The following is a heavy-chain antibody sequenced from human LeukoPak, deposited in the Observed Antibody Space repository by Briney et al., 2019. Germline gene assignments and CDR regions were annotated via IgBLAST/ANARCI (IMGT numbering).Heavy chain of an antibody. CDR2: IHTSGDT. J-gene: IGHJ5*02. CDR3: IVFGDSNH. CDR1: GLTGSHNY. V-gene: IGHV3-53*01. D-gene: IGHD4-17*01. Sequence: GGSLRLSCAASGLTGSHNYVSWVRQAPGKGLEWVSSIHTSGDTCYADSVKGRFTISRDTSKNTLYLQINSLRVEDTAVYYCIVFGDSNHWGQGTLVTVSS.